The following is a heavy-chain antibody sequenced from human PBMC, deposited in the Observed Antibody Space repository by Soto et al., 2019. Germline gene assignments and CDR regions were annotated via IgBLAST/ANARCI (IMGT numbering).Heavy chain of an antibody. CDR2: IKSDGTVT. CDR3: ARENYDFWSGYYLDY. Sequence: GGSLRVSCVVSGITFSTYRMHWGRQAPGKGLVWVSHIKSDGTVTHYTDSVRGRFIISRDNAKNTLFLQMNSLRAEDTAVYYCARENYDFWSGYYLDYWGQGTLVTVSS. CDR1: GITFSTYR. D-gene: IGHD3-3*01. J-gene: IGHJ4*02. V-gene: IGHV3-74*01.